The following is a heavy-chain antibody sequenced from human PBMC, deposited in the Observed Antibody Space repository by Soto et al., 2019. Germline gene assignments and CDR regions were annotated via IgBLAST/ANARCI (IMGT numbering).Heavy chain of an antibody. CDR3: AREWGYTGYDTSFDY. CDR2: IYYSGST. CDR1: GGSISSYY. J-gene: IGHJ4*02. V-gene: IGHV4-59*01. D-gene: IGHD5-12*01. Sequence: SETLSLTCTVSGGSISSYYWSWIRQPPGKGLEWIGYIYYSGSTNYNPSLKSRVTISVDTSKNQFSLKLSSVTAADTAVYYCAREWGYTGYDTSFDYWGQGTLVPVSS.